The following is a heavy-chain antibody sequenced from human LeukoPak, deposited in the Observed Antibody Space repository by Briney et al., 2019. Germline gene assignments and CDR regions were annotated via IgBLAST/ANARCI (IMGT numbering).Heavy chain of an antibody. Sequence: SGGSLRLSCAASGFTFSSYAMSCVREAPGEGLEWVSRLSSGGLRTQSADSVKGRFTISRDNYQNTLYLQMNTRRAQDTPFFNCAEYGDAFDIWGQGRMVTVSP. V-gene: IGHV3-23*01. D-gene: IGHD4-17*01. CDR1: GFTFSSYA. CDR2: LSSGGLRT. CDR3: AEYGDAFDI. J-gene: IGHJ3*02.